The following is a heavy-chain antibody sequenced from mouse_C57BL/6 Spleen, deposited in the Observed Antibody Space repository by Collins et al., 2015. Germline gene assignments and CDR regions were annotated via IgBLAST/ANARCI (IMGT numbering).Heavy chain of an antibody. V-gene: IGHV1-26*01. J-gene: IGHJ2*01. Sequence: KATLTVDKSSSTAYMELRSLTSEDSAVYYCARGVYYGNYFDYWGQGTTLTVSS. CDR3: ARGVYYGNYFDY. D-gene: IGHD2-1*01.